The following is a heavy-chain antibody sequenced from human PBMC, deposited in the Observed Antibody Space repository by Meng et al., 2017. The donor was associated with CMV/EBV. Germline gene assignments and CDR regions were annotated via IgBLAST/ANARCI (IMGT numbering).Heavy chain of an antibody. V-gene: IGHV3-21*01. J-gene: IGHJ6*02. CDR1: GFTFSSYG. CDR3: ARALVDTAMVTPTYYYYGMDV. D-gene: IGHD5-18*01. CDR2: ISSSSSYI. Sequence: GESLKISCAASGFTFSSYGMNWVRQAPGKGLEWVSSISSSSSYIYYADSVKGRFTISRDNAKNSLYLQMNSLRAEDTAVYYCARALVDTAMVTPTYYYYGMDVWGQGTTVTVSS.